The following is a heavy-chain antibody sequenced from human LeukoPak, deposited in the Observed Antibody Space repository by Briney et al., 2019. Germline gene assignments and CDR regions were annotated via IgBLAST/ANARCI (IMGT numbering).Heavy chain of an antibody. CDR1: GGAISTYF. CDR3: ARWYCSGGSCYNSNWFDP. CDR2: IYYSGST. Sequence: KSSETLSLTCTVSGGAISTYFWGWIRQPPGKGLEWIGSIYYSGSTYYNPSLKSRVTISVDTSKNQFSLKLSSVTAADTAVYYCARWYCSGGSCYNSNWFDPWGQGTLVTVSS. J-gene: IGHJ5*02. V-gene: IGHV4-39*07. D-gene: IGHD2-15*01.